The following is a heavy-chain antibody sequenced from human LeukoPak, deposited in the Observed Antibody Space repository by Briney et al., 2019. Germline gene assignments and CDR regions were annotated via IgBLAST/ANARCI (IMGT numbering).Heavy chain of an antibody. V-gene: IGHV4-34*01. D-gene: IGHD2-2*01. Sequence: SETLSLTCAVYGGSFSGYYWSWIRQPPGKRLEWIGEINHSGSTSYNPSLKSRVTISVDTSKNQFSLKLSSVTAADTAVYYYARGRRSIVVVPAARRGYYYMDVWGNGTTVTVSS. CDR2: INHSGST. CDR1: GGSFSGYY. J-gene: IGHJ6*03. CDR3: ARGRRSIVVVPAARRGYYYMDV.